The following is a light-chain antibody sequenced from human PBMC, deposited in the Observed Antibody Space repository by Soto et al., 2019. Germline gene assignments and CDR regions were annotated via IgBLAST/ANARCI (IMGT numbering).Light chain of an antibody. CDR1: SSDVGSYNL. Sequence: QSVLTQPASVSGYPGQSSTISCTGTSSDVGSYNLVSWYQQHPGKAPKLMIYEVSKRPSGVSNRFSGSKSGNTASLTISGLQAEDEADYYCCSYAGTHVVFGGRTKLTVL. CDR3: CSYAGTHVV. J-gene: IGLJ2*01. V-gene: IGLV2-23*02. CDR2: EVS.